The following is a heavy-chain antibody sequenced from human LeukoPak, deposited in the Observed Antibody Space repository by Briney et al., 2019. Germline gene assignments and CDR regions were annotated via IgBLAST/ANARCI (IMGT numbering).Heavy chain of an antibody. CDR2: IHKNAIT. J-gene: IGHJ6*03. V-gene: IGHV3-53*01. CDR1: GFTFSSYA. D-gene: IGHD3-10*02. CDR3: ARSLRVRGVPDYTDV. Sequence: GGSLRLSCAASGFTFSSYAMSWVRQAPGKGLEWVSVIHKNAITYYADTVKGRFTISRDNSKNMLYLQMNSLRAEDTAVYYCARSLRVRGVPDYTDVWGKGTTVIISS.